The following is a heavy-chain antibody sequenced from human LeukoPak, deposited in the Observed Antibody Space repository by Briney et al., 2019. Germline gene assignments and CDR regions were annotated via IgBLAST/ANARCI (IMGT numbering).Heavy chain of an antibody. CDR2: MHTSGDT. V-gene: IGHV4-4*07. J-gene: IGHJ5*02. Sequence: SETLSLTCTASGASISSYYWSWIRQPAGKGLEWIGRMHTSGDTNYNPSLWSRVTMSLDASRNQFSLRLSSVTAADTAMYYCARDRANNWSQDWFDPWGQGTLVTVSS. CDR1: GASISSYY. CDR3: ARDRANNWSQDWFDP. D-gene: IGHD1-1*01.